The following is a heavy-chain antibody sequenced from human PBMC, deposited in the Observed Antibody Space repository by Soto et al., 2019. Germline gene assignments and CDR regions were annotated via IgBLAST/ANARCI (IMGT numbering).Heavy chain of an antibody. D-gene: IGHD3-3*02. V-gene: IGHV3-21*01. CDR2: ISSGSSYI. CDR3: AGDILGGGAYPDS. J-gene: IGHJ5*01. Sequence: GGSLRLSCAASGFTFSSYTMNCVRQAPGKGLEWISSISSGSSYIYYAGSVEGRFTISKDNAKNSLFLQMNSLRADDTAVYYGAGDILGGGAYPDSWGQGTKVTVSS. CDR1: GFTFSSYT.